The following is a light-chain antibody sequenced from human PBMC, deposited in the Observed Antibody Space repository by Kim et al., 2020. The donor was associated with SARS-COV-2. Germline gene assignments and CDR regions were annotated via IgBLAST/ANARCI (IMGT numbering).Light chain of an antibody. V-gene: IGKV1-9*01. Sequence: IQLTQSPSSLSASVGDRVTITCRASQGISSYLAWYQQKPVTAPKLLIYAASTLQSGVPSRFSGSGSGTDFTLTISSLQPEDFATYYCQQLNTYPITFGQGTRLEIK. CDR1: QGISSY. CDR2: AAS. CDR3: QQLNTYPIT. J-gene: IGKJ5*01.